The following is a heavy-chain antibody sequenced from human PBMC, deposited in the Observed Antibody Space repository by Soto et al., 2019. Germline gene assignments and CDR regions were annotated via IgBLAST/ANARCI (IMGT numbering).Heavy chain of an antibody. CDR1: GGSVSSGSYY. Sequence: SETLSLTCTVSGGSVSSGSYYWSWIRQPPGKGLEWIGYIYYSGSTNYNPSLKSRVTISVDTSKNQFSLKLSSVTAADTAVYYCARERGNYHFDYWGQGTLVTVSS. V-gene: IGHV4-61*01. J-gene: IGHJ4*02. CDR2: IYYSGST. D-gene: IGHD1-7*01. CDR3: ARERGNYHFDY.